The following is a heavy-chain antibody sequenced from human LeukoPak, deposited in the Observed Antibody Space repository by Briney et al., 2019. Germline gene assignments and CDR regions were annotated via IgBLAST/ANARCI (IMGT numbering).Heavy chain of an antibody. D-gene: IGHD4-23*01. CDR2: IIPIFGTA. V-gene: IGHV1-69*05. CDR3: ARETGGPETYYYYYMDV. Sequence: ASVKVSCKASGGTFSSYAISWVRQAPGQGLEWMGRIIPIFGTANYAQKFQGRVTITTDESTSTAYMELSSLRSEDTAVYYCARETGGPETYYYYYMDVWGKGTTVTVSS. CDR1: GGTFSSYA. J-gene: IGHJ6*03.